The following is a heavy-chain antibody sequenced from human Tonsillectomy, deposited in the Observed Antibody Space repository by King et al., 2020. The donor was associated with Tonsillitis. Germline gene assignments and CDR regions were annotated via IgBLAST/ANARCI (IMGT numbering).Heavy chain of an antibody. CDR3: AKDQASWSSGYLFEY. CDR1: GFTFSSYG. J-gene: IGHJ4*02. D-gene: IGHD3-22*01. CDR2: ISYDGSNK. Sequence: QLVQSGGGVVQPGRSLRLSCAASGFTFSSYGMHWVRQAPGKGLEWVAVISYDGSNKYYADSVKGRFTISRDNSKNTLYLQMNSLRAEDTAVYYCAKDQASWSSGYLFEYWGQGTLVTVSS. V-gene: IGHV3-30*18.